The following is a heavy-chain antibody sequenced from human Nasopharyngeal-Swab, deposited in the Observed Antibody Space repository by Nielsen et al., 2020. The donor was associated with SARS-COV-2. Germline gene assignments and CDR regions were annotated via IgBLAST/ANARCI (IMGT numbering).Heavy chain of an antibody. CDR2: INHSGST. J-gene: IGHJ5*02. Sequence: WIRQPPGKGLEWIGEINHSGSTNYNPSLKSRVTISVDTSKNQFSLKLSSVTAADTAVYYCARTGITGRWFDPWGQGTLVTVSS. D-gene: IGHD3-16*01. V-gene: IGHV4-34*01. CDR3: ARTGITGRWFDP.